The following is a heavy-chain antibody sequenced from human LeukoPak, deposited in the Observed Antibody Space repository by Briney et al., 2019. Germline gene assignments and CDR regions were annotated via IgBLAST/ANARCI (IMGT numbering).Heavy chain of an antibody. CDR1: GFTFSNYA. Sequence: GGSLRLSCAASGFTFSNYAMHWVRHAPGQGLVWVSRIKGDGISTNYADSVKGRFTISRDIAKNTLYLQMNSLRAEDTGVYYCAKDHYWSIDYWGRGTLVTVSS. J-gene: IGHJ4*02. D-gene: IGHD3-3*01. V-gene: IGHV3-74*01. CDR2: IKGDGIST. CDR3: AKDHYWSIDY.